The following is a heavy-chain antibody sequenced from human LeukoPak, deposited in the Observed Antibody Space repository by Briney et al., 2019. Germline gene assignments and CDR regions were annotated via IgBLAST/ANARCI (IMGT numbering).Heavy chain of an antibody. D-gene: IGHD1-26*01. CDR1: GGSFSGYY. CDR3: ARGLDTYKSGVD. Sequence: SETLSLTCAVSGGSFSGYYCTWLRQAPGKGLEWIGEIHPSGSTNYNPSLMSRVSLSLDTSKNQFSLRLSSVTAADTAVYFCARGLDTYKSGVDWGQGTLVTVSS. J-gene: IGHJ4*02. CDR2: IHPSGST. V-gene: IGHV4-34*01.